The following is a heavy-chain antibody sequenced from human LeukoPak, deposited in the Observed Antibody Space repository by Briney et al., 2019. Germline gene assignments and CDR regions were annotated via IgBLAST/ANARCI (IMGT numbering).Heavy chain of an antibody. Sequence: GGSLRLSCAASGFIFSSYGMHWVRQAPGKGLEWVAFIRYDGSNKYYADSVKGRFTISRDNSKNTLYLQMNSLRAEDTAVYYCARTPYNWNYGGYLDYWGQGTLVTVSS. CDR3: ARTPYNWNYGGYLDY. CDR2: IRYDGSNK. J-gene: IGHJ4*02. CDR1: GFIFSSYG. D-gene: IGHD1-7*01. V-gene: IGHV3-30*02.